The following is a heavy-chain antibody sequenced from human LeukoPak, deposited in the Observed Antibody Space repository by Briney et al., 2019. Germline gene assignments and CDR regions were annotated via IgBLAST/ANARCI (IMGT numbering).Heavy chain of an antibody. J-gene: IGHJ4*02. V-gene: IGHV3-30*02. D-gene: IGHD3/OR15-3a*01. CDR3: AKDSRRDYYFDY. CDR1: GFTFSSYG. Sequence: PGGSLRLSCAASGFTFSSYGMHWVRQAPGKGLEWVAFIRYDGSNKYYADSVKGRSTISRDNSKNTLYLQMNSLRAEDTAVYYCAKDSRRDYYFDYWGQGTLVTVSS. CDR2: IRYDGSNK.